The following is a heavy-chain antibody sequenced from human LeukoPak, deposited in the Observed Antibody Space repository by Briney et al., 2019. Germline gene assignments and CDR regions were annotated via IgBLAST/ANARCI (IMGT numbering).Heavy chain of an antibody. V-gene: IGHV3-7*01. CDR2: IKQGGSEI. D-gene: IGHD2-21*02. CDR1: GFTFNYYW. J-gene: IGHJ6*02. Sequence: PGGSLRLSCAASGFTFNYYWMNWVRQAPGKGLEWVANIKQGGSEIYYVDSVKGRFTISRDNAKNSLYLQMNSLRAEDTAVYYCARDRGVWGDWSGMDVWGQGTTATVSS. CDR3: ARDRGVWGDWSGMDV.